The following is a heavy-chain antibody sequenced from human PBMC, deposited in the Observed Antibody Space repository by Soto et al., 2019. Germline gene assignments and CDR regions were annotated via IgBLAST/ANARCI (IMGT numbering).Heavy chain of an antibody. CDR2: IYFRGNT. D-gene: IGHD3-22*01. CDR1: GDSISRIDYY. V-gene: IGHV4-31*03. Sequence: SETLSLTCSVSGDSISRIDYYWTWIRRHPEKGLEWIGNIYFRGNTYYSPSLESRLTISVDTSKNQFSLKLTSVTAADTAVYYCAREGGSYDSGGYLIRGAFDIWGQGTMVTVSS. CDR3: AREGGSYDSGGYLIRGAFDI. J-gene: IGHJ3*02.